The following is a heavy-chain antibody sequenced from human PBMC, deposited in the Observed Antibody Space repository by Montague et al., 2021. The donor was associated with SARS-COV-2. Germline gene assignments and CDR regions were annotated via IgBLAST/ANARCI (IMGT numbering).Heavy chain of an antibody. CDR2: IYTSGGT. J-gene: IGHJ3*02. CDR3: ARGRGGYYDSSGYYRTGGAFDI. D-gene: IGHD3-22*01. CDR1: DDSISSGTYY. V-gene: IGHV4-61*02. Sequence: TLSLTCTVSDDSISSGTYYWSWIRQPAGKGLEWIGRIYTSGGTNYNPSLKSRVAISVDTSKNQFSLKLSSVTAADTAVYYCARGRGGYYDSSGYYRTGGAFDIWGQGTMVTVFS.